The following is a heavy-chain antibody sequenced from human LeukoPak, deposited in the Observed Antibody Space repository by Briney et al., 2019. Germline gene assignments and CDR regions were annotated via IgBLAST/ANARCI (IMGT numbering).Heavy chain of an antibody. D-gene: IGHD3-9*01. CDR3: ARRGLRYFDWLAMGMGDNWFDP. Sequence: GESLKISCKGSGYSFTSYWIGWVRQMPGKGLEWMGIIYPGESDTRFSPSFQGQVTISADKSISTAYLQWSSLKASDTAMYYCARRGLRYFDWLAMGMGDNWFDPWGQGTLVTVSS. J-gene: IGHJ5*02. V-gene: IGHV5-51*01. CDR1: GYSFTSYW. CDR2: IYPGESDT.